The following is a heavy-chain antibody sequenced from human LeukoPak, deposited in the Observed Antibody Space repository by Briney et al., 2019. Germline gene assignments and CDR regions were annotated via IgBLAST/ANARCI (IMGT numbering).Heavy chain of an antibody. Sequence: ASVKVSCKASGYTFTKYGITWGRQAPGQGREGMGWISAYNGDTNYAQKLQGRGTMTTDRSTSTVYMELGSLRSDDTAVYYCARDRRYSSGWYYDSFDIWGQGTMVTVSS. CDR3: ARDRRYSSGWYYDSFDI. CDR2: ISAYNGDT. D-gene: IGHD6-19*01. V-gene: IGHV1-18*01. J-gene: IGHJ3*02. CDR1: GYTFTKYG.